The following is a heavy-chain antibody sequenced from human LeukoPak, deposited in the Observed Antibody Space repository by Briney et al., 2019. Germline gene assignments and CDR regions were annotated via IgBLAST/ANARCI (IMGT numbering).Heavy chain of an antibody. CDR2: IYSGGST. CDR1: GFTVSSNY. D-gene: IGHD2-2*01. CDR3: ARTVVPAAMNQDY. V-gene: IGHV3-66*01. Sequence: GGSLRLSCAASGFTVSSNYMSWVRQAPGKGLEWVSVIYSGGSTYYADSVKGRFTISRDNSKNTLYLQMNSLRAEDTAVYYCARTVVPAAMNQDYWGQGTLVTVSS. J-gene: IGHJ4*02.